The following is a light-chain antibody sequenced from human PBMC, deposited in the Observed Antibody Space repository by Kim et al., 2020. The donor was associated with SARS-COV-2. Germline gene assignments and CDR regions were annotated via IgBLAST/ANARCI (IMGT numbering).Light chain of an antibody. CDR2: FAS. V-gene: IGKV6-21*02. CDR3: HQSSSLPFT. J-gene: IGKJ4*01. Sequence: EVVLTQSPDFQSVAPKEKVTITCRASRGIGISLHWYLQKPGQAPKLLINFASQSISGVPARFSGNGSGTDFTLTINSLEAEDAATFFCHQSSSLPFTFGGGTKVDIK. CDR1: RGIGIS.